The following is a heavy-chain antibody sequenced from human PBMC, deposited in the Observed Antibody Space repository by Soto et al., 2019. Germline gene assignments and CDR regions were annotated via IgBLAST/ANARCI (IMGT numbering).Heavy chain of an antibody. CDR1: GGSVSGDDW. Sequence: QVQLQESGPGLVKPSETLSLTCAVSGGSVSGDDWWSWVRQPPEKGLEWIGEIYQSGTTNYNPSLNSRVTISLDKSKNQLSLKLTSLTAADTAVYYCARESGWRVDPWGQGTLVTVSS. CDR3: ARESGWRVDP. V-gene: IGHV4-4*02. CDR2: IYQSGTT. J-gene: IGHJ5*02. D-gene: IGHD2-15*01.